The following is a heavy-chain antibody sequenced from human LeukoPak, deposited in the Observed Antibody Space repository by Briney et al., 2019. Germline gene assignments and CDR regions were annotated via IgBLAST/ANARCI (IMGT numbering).Heavy chain of an antibody. Sequence: SETLSLTCTVSGGSISSGSYYWSWIRQPAGKGLEWIGRIYTSGSTNYNPSLKSRVTISVDTSKNQFSLKLSSVTAADTAVYYCARGATGVVVAAEWFDPWGQGTLVTVSS. D-gene: IGHD2-15*01. V-gene: IGHV4-61*02. CDR1: GGSISSGSYY. CDR3: ARGATGVVVAAEWFDP. J-gene: IGHJ5*02. CDR2: IYTSGST.